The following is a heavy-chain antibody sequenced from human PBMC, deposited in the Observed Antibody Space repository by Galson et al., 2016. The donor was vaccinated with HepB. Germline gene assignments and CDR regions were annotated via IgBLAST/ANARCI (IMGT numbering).Heavy chain of an antibody. CDR1: GFTFGSFW. Sequence: SLRLSCAASGFTFGSFWIKWVRQAPGEGLEWVASINQDGSKKYYVDSVKGRFTIARDNAKNPLYLLMDSLRAEDTAVYYCVRDEPIESVSNWGQGTLVTVSS. J-gene: IGHJ4*02. CDR2: INQDGSKK. D-gene: IGHD2-8*01. V-gene: IGHV3-7*03. CDR3: VRDEPIESVSN.